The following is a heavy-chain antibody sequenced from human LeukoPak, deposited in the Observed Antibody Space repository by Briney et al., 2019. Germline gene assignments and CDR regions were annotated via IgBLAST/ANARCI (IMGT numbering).Heavy chain of an antibody. CDR2: INHSGST. V-gene: IGHV4-34*01. D-gene: IGHD6-19*01. CDR1: GGSFSGYY. J-gene: IGHJ4*02. CDR3: ARGRGGIAVAGPFDY. Sequence: SETLSLTCAVYGGSFSGYYWSWIRRPPGKGLEWIGEINHSGSTNYNPSLKSRVTISVDTSKNQFSLKLSSVTAADTAVYYCARGRGGIAVAGPFDYWGQGTLVTVSS.